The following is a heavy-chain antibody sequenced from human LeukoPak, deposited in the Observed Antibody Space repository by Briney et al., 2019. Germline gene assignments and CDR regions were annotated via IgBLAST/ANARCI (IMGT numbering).Heavy chain of an antibody. J-gene: IGHJ6*02. V-gene: IGHV1-2*02. D-gene: IGHD6-19*01. CDR2: INPNSGGT. CDR1: GYTFTGYY. Sequence: ASVKVSCKASGYTFTGYYMHWVRQAPGQGLEWMGWINPNSGGTNYAQKFQGRVTMTRDTSISTAYMELSRLRSDDTAVYYCARDPLIAEAAPFYYYGMDVWGQGTTVTVSS. CDR3: ARDPLIAEAAPFYYYGMDV.